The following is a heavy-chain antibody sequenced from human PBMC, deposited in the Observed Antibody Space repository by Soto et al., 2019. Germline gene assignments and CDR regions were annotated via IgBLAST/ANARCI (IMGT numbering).Heavy chain of an antibody. CDR1: GFTFSSYA. CDR3: ARGRYDILTGYYFDWFDP. Sequence: QVQLVESGGGVVQPGRSLRLSCAASGFTFSSYAMHWVRQAPGKGLEWVAVISYDGSNKYYADFVKGRFTISRDNSKNTLYLQMNSLRAEDTAVYYCARGRYDILTGYYFDWFDPWGQGTLVTVSS. D-gene: IGHD3-9*01. V-gene: IGHV3-30-3*01. CDR2: ISYDGSNK. J-gene: IGHJ5*02.